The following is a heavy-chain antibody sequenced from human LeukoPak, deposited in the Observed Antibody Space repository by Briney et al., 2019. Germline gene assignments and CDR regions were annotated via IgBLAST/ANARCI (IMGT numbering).Heavy chain of an antibody. D-gene: IGHD6-19*01. J-gene: IGHJ4*02. Sequence: PSETLSLTCAVYGGSFSGYYWSWIRQPPGKGLEWIGEINHSGSTNYNLSLKSRVTISVDTSKNQFSLKLSSVTAADTAVYYCARGRYSSGWYYFDYWGQGTLVTVSS. CDR2: INHSGST. V-gene: IGHV4-34*01. CDR3: ARGRYSSGWYYFDY. CDR1: GGSFSGYY.